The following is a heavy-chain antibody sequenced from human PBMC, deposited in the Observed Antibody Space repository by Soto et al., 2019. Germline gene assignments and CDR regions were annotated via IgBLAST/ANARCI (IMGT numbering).Heavy chain of an antibody. CDR1: GFTFSSYG. V-gene: IGHV3-30*18. J-gene: IGHJ3*02. CDR3: AKDLGDYGDYLFDAFDI. Sequence: GGSLRLSCAASGFTFSSYGMHWVRQAPGKGLEWVAVISYDGSNKYYADSVKGRFTISRDNSKNTLYLQMNSLRAEDTAVYYCAKDLGDYGDYLFDAFDIWGQGTMVTVSS. CDR2: ISYDGSNK. D-gene: IGHD4-17*01.